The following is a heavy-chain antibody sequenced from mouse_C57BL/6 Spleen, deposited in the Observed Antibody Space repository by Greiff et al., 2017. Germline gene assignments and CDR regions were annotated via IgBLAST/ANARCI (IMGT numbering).Heavy chain of an antibody. CDR1: GYSFTGYY. CDR2: INPSTGGT. Sequence: VQLKESGPELVKPGASVKISCKASGYSFTGYYMNWVKQSPEKSLEWIGEINPSTGGTTYNQKFKAKATLTVDKSSSTAYMQLKSLTSEYSAVYYCARYPIYYYSSIYYFDYWGQGTTLTVSS. V-gene: IGHV1-42*01. D-gene: IGHD1-1*01. CDR3: ARYPIYYYSSIYYFDY. J-gene: IGHJ2*01.